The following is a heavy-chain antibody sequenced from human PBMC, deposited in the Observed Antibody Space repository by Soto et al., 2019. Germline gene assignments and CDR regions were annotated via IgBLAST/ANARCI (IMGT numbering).Heavy chain of an antibody. D-gene: IGHD1-26*01. CDR3: AKNQGVELVPLATVDWFDP. CDR1: GFIFENFG. CDR2: ISGSGFKK. J-gene: IGHJ5*02. V-gene: IGHV3-23*01. Sequence: GGSLRLSCAASGFIFENFGMSWVCQAPGKGLEWISSISGSGFKKYYADSVKGRFTISRDNSKSTVYLELNNLSAEDPAVYHCAKNQGVELVPLATVDWFDPWGQGSVVTVSS.